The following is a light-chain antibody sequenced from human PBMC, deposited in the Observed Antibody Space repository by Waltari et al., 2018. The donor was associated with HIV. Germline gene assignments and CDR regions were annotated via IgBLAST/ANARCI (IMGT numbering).Light chain of an antibody. CDR1: SSDVGGYNY. J-gene: IGLJ2*01. Sequence: QSALTQPASVSGSPGQSITLSCTRTSSDVGGYNYVSWYQQHPGKAPNFMIYEVSNRPSGVSNRFSGSKSGNTASLTISGLQAEDEADYYCSSYTSSSTVVFGGGTKLTVL. CDR3: SSYTSSSTVV. CDR2: EVS. V-gene: IGLV2-14*01.